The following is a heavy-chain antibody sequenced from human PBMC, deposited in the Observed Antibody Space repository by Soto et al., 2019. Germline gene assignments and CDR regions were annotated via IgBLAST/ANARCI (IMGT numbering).Heavy chain of an antibody. J-gene: IGHJ6*02. V-gene: IGHV4-59*01. CDR1: GFTFRTYT. CDR2: IYDTGISGYTPST. CDR3: ARGEDAFFYYGLDV. Sequence: GSLRLSCISSGFTFRTYTMNWVRQAPGKGLEWIAYIYDTGISGYTPSTSYNPSLKSRVTMSVDTSKSQFSLKLTSVTAADTAVYYCARGEDAFFYYGLDVWGQGITVTVSS.